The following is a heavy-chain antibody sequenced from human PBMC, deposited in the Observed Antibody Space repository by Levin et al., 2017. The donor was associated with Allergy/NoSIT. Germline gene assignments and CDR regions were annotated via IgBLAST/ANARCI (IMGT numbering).Heavy chain of an antibody. CDR2: IKSKTDGGTT. CDR1: GFTFSNAW. V-gene: IGHV3-15*01. Sequence: KPGGSLRLSCAASGFTFSNAWMSWVRQAPGKGLEWVGRIKSKTDGGTTDYAAPVKGRFTISRDDSKNTLYLQMNSLKTEDTAVYYCTMGLLGSGSYPPWDYWGQGTLVTVSS. D-gene: IGHD3-10*01. CDR3: TMGLLGSGSYPPWDY. J-gene: IGHJ4*02.